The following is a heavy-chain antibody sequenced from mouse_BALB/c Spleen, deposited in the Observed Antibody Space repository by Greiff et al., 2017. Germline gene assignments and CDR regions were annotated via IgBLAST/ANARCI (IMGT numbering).Heavy chain of an antibody. CDR3: ARDLTGTDY. D-gene: IGHD4-1*01. V-gene: IGHV5-6-3*01. CDR2: INSNGGST. CDR1: GFTFSSYG. Sequence: EANLVESGGGLVQPGGSLKLSCAASGFTFSSYGMSWVRQTPDKRLELVATINSNGGSTYYPDSVKGRFTISRDNAKNTLYLQMSSLKSEDTAMYYCARDLTGTDYWGQGTTLTVSS. J-gene: IGHJ2*01.